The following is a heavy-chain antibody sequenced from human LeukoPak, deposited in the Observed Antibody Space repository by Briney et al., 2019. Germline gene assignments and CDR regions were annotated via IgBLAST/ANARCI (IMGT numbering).Heavy chain of an antibody. D-gene: IGHD6-6*01. Sequence: GASVKVSCKASGYTFTSYDINWVRRATGQGLEWMGWMNPNSGNTGYAQKFQGRVTMTRNTSISTAYMELSSLRSEDTAVYYCARASRIAARPNRRGAYNWFDPWGQGTLVTVSS. CDR2: MNPNSGNT. J-gene: IGHJ5*02. V-gene: IGHV1-8*01. CDR1: GYTFTSYD. CDR3: ARASRIAARPNRRGAYNWFDP.